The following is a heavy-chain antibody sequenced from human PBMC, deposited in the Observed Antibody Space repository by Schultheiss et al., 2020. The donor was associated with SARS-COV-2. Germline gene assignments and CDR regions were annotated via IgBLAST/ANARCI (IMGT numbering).Heavy chain of an antibody. CDR1: GFTFSSYW. J-gene: IGHJ1*01. D-gene: IGHD2-8*01. CDR2: INSDGSST. V-gene: IGHV3-74*01. CDR3: ARVGRDCSHGVCYNAEYFQH. Sequence: GGSLRLSCAASGFTFSSYWMHWVRQAPGKGLVWVSRINSDGSSTSYADSVKGRFTISRDNAKSLLFLQMNSLRAEDTAVYYCARVGRDCSHGVCYNAEYFQHWGQGTLVTVSS.